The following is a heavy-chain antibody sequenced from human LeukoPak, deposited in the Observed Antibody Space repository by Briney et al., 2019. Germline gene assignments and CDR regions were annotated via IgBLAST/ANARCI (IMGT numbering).Heavy chain of an antibody. CDR2: IRYDGSNK. Sequence: PGGSLRLSCAASGFTFSSYGMHWVRQAPSKGLEWVAFIRYDGSNKYYADSVKGRFTISRDNSKNTLYLQMNSLRAEDTAVYYCAKDRSNYGNWFDPWGQGTLVTVSS. CDR3: AKDRSNYGNWFDP. J-gene: IGHJ5*02. V-gene: IGHV3-30*02. CDR1: GFTFSSYG. D-gene: IGHD4-11*01.